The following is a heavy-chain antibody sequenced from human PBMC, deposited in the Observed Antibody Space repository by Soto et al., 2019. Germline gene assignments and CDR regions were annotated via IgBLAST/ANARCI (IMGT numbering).Heavy chain of an antibody. J-gene: IGHJ4*02. V-gene: IGHV3-21*06. CDR1: GFTFTRYS. Sequence: GSLRLSCAASGFTFTRYSMNWVRQAPGKGLEWVSSISSTTNYIYYGDSMKGRYTISRDNAKNSLYLEMNSLRAEDTAVYYCARESEDLTSNFDYWGQGTLVTVSS. CDR2: ISSTTNYI. CDR3: ARESEDLTSNFDY.